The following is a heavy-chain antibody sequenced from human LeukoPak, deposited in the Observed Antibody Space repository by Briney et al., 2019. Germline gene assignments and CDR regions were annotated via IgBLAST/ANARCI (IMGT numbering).Heavy chain of an antibody. Sequence: SETLSLTCTVSGGSISSTNYLWGWIRQPPGKGLEWIGSISYTGTTYYNPSLKSRVTISVDTSKNQFSLKLSSVTAADTAVYYCAGGWFGELFDYWGQGTLVTVSS. CDR1: GGSISSTNYL. D-gene: IGHD3-10*01. J-gene: IGHJ4*02. V-gene: IGHV4-39*07. CDR3: AGGWFGELFDY. CDR2: ISYTGTT.